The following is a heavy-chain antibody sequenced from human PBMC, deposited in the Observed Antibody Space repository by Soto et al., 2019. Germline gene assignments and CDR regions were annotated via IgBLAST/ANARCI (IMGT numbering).Heavy chain of an antibody. Sequence: ASVKVSCKASGYGFSSYAMHLVRQAPGQRLEWMGWINIGSGNTEYSQNFQDRITITRDTSASTVYMELSSLRSEDTAVYYCARDGGDCGYRLAYYYYIGMDVWGQGTTVTVSS. V-gene: IGHV1-3*04. D-gene: IGHD2-21*02. CDR3: ARDGGDCGYRLAYYYYIGMDV. J-gene: IGHJ6*02. CDR1: GYGFSSYA. CDR2: INIGSGNT.